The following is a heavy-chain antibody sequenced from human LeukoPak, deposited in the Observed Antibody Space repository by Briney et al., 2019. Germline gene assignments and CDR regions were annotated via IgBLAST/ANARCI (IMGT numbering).Heavy chain of an antibody. V-gene: IGHV1-69*05. Sequence: GASVKVSCKASGGTFSSYAISWVRQAPGQGLEWMGGIIPIFGTANYAQKFQGRVTITTDESTSTAYMELSSLRSEDTAVYYCTKVRSGSSNWALRVFDYWGQGALVTASS. CDR3: TKVRSGSSNWALRVFDY. CDR1: GGTFSSYA. CDR2: IIPIFGTA. D-gene: IGHD4-11*01. J-gene: IGHJ4*02.